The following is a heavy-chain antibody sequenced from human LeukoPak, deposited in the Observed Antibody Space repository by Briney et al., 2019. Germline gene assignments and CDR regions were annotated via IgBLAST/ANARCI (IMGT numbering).Heavy chain of an antibody. CDR1: GFTFSSYW. D-gene: IGHD6-13*01. CDR2: INSDGSST. CDR3: ARAAYSSTWYSRYFDL. V-gene: IGHV3-74*01. Sequence: GGSLRLSCAASGFTFSSYWMHWVRQAPGKGLVWVSRINSDGSSTSYADSVKGRFTISRDNAKNTLYLQMNSLRAEDTAVYYCARAAYSSTWYSRYFDLWGRGTLVTVSS. J-gene: IGHJ2*01.